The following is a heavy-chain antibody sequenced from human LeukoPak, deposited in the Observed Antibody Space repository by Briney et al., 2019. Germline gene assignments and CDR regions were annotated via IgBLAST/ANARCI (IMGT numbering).Heavy chain of an antibody. V-gene: IGHV1-18*01. D-gene: IGHD1-1*01. CDR2: ISPYNGNT. CDR3: ARDPGNWNDQGPHLPIDY. CDR1: GYTFTSSG. Sequence: ASVKVSCKASGYTFTSSGITWVRQAPGQGLEWMGWISPYNGNTNYAQKPQGRVTMTTDTSTSTAYMELRSLRSDDTAVYYCARDPGNWNDQGPHLPIDYWGQGTLVTVSS. J-gene: IGHJ4*02.